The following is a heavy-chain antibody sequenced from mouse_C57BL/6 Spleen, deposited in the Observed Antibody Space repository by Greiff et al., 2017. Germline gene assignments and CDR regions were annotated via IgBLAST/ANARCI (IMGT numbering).Heavy chain of an antibody. Sequence: QVQLQQSGAELVRPGASVKLSCKASGYTFTDYYINWVKQRPGQGLEWIARIYPGSGNTYYNEKFKGKATLTAEKSSSTAYMQLSSLTSEDSAVYFCAREGAPYEPYFDYWGQGTTLTVSS. CDR3: AREGAPYEPYFDY. CDR1: GYTFTDYY. CDR2: IYPGSGNT. V-gene: IGHV1-76*01. D-gene: IGHD2-3*01. J-gene: IGHJ2*01.